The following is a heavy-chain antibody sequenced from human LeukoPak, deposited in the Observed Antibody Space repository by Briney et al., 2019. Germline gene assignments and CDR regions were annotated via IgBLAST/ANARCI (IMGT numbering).Heavy chain of an antibody. J-gene: IGHJ4*02. V-gene: IGHV3-48*03. CDR3: ARAVWSGFPYYFDY. Sequence: GGSLRLSCAASGFTCSSYEMNWVRQAPGKGLEWVSYISSSGSTIYYADSVKGRFTISRDNAKTSLYLQMNSLRAEDTAVYYCARAVWSGFPYYFDYWGQGTLVTVSS. CDR1: GFTCSSYE. CDR2: ISSSGSTI. D-gene: IGHD3-3*01.